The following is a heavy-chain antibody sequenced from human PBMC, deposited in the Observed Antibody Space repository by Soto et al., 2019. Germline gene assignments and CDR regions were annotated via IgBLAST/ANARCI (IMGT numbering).Heavy chain of an antibody. J-gene: IGHJ4*02. CDR2: IAYDGSTR. Sequence: QVQLVESGGGVVQPGRSLRLSCAASGFTFSSYGMHWVRQAPGKGLEWVAVIAYDGSTRYYADSVKGRFTISRDNSKNTLYLQMDSLRADDTAVYFCVKEVGSRDFDYWGQGTLVTVSS. CDR1: GFTFSSYG. V-gene: IGHV3-30*18. D-gene: IGHD1-26*01. CDR3: VKEVGSRDFDY.